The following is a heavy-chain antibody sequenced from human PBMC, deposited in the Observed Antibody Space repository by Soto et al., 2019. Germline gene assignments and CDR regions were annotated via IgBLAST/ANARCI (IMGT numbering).Heavy chain of an antibody. J-gene: IGHJ4*02. CDR3: ARQIYDSDTGPNFQYYFDS. CDR1: GYSFSSYW. CDR2: IYPGTSDS. D-gene: IGHD3-22*01. V-gene: IGHV5-51*01. Sequence: GGSLQISCKGSGYSFSSYWIAWVRQMPGKGLEWIAVIYPGTSDSRYSPSFQGQVTISADKSISSDYLQWSSLKASDTAMYYCARQIYDSDTGPNFQYYFDSWGQGTLVTVSS.